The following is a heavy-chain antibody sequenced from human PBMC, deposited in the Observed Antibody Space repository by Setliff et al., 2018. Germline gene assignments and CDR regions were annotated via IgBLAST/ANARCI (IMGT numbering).Heavy chain of an antibody. J-gene: IGHJ6*03. CDR3: ARAEYTSSSLYYYMDV. V-gene: IGHV1-2*06. CDR1: RYTFNDYY. Sequence: ASVKVSCKAFRYTFNDYYIHWVRQTPGQGLEWMGRINPSSGGTDDAQNFLGRVIMTRDTAISTAYMELSRLTSDDTAVYYCARAEYTSSSLYYYMDVWGKGTTVTVSS. CDR2: INPSSGGT. D-gene: IGHD6-6*01.